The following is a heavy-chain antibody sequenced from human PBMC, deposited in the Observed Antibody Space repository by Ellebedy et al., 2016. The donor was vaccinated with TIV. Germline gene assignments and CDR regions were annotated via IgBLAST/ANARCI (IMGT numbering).Heavy chain of an antibody. CDR1: GGSISSSSYY. Sequence: MPSETLSLTCTVSGGSISSSSYYWGWIRQPTGKGLDWIGSIYYSGRTYYNPSLKSRVTISVDTSKNQFSLKLSSVTAADTAVYYCAREPALTVTTLTGADYWGQGTLVTVSS. CDR3: AREPALTVTTLTGADY. CDR2: IYYSGRT. J-gene: IGHJ4*02. D-gene: IGHD4-17*01. V-gene: IGHV4-39*01.